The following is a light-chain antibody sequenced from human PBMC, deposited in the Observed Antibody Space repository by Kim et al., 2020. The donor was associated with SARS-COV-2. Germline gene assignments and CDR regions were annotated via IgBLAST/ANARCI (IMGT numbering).Light chain of an antibody. CDR1: SSNIGSNT. CDR2: SNN. J-gene: IGLJ3*02. CDR3: AAWDDSLNACV. V-gene: IGLV1-44*01. Sequence: QSVLTQPPSASGIPGQRVTISCSGRSSNIGSNTVNWYQQLPGTAPKLLIYSNNQRPSGVPDRFSGSKSVTSASLAISGLQSEDEAHYYCAAWDDSLNACVFGGGTKVTVL.